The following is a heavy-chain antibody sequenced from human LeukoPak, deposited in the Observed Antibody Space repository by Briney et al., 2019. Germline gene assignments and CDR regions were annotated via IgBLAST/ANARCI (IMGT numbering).Heavy chain of an antibody. CDR3: AKDPSYHYGSGSYTDYYFDY. Sequence: PGRSLRLSCAASGFTFSSYGMPWVRQAPGKGLEWVAVIWYDGSNKYYADSVKGRFTISRDNSKNTLYLHMNSLGAEDTAVYYCAKDPSYHYGSGSYTDYYFDYWGQGTLVTVCS. J-gene: IGHJ4*02. CDR1: GFTFSSYG. CDR2: IWYDGSNK. D-gene: IGHD3-10*01. V-gene: IGHV3-33*06.